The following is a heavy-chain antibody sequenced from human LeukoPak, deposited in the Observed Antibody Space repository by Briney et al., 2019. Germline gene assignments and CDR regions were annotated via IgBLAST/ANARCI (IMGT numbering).Heavy chain of an antibody. CDR1: GFTFSSYW. V-gene: IGHV3-74*01. D-gene: IGHD6-19*01. CDR3: ARAGIAVAGTRPNYYYYYMDV. CDR2: INSDGSST. J-gene: IGHJ6*03. Sequence: GGSLRLSCAASGFTFSSYWMHWVRQAPGKGLVWVSRINSDGSSTSYADSVKGRFTISRDNAKNTLYLQMNSLRAEDTAVYYCARAGIAVAGTRPNYYYYYMDVWGKGTTVTVSS.